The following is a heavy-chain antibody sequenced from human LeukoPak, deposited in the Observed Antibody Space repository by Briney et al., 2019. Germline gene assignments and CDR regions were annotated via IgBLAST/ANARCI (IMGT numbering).Heavy chain of an antibody. CDR1: GFSFNTYG. Sequence: GGPLRLSCAASGFSFNTYGMNWVRQAPGKGLVGVGRTRNKANNYTPEYPASVKGRFTISRDDSKNSLYLQMNSLKTEDTAVHYCASLYGSGKRWVDPWGQGTLVTVSS. CDR2: TRNKANNYTP. J-gene: IGHJ5*02. D-gene: IGHD3-10*01. V-gene: IGHV3-72*01. CDR3: ASLYGSGKRWVDP.